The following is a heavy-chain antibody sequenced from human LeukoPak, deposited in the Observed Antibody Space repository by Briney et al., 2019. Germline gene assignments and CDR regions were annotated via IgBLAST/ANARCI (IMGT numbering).Heavy chain of an antibody. CDR1: GYTFTGFY. D-gene: IGHD2-15*01. J-gene: IGHJ4*02. CDR2: INPDSGVT. CDR3: ARDQGGHDY. Sequence: GATVKVSCKASGYTFTGFYMHWVRQAPGQGLQWMGWINPDSGVTDYAQEFQGRVTMTRDTSIGTLFMELNNLRSDDTAMYYCARDQGGHDYWGQGTLVTVSS. V-gene: IGHV1-2*02.